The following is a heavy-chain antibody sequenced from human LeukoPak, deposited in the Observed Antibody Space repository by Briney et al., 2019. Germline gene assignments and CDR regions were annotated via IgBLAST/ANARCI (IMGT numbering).Heavy chain of an antibody. CDR1: GFTFGIYA. Sequence: GGSLRLSCAASGFTFGIYAMNWVRQAPGRGLEWVSSLPSGGGPSYADSVKGRFTVSRDNSKNTLYLQMNSLRADDTAVYYCAKTITPFTTNWDNSPGAFDVWGQGTVVTVSS. CDR2: LPSGGGP. CDR3: AKTITPFTTNWDNSPGAFDV. V-gene: IGHV3-23*01. J-gene: IGHJ3*01. D-gene: IGHD1/OR15-1a*01.